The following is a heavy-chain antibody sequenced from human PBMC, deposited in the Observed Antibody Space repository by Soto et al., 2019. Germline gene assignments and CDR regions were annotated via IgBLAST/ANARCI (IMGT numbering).Heavy chain of an antibody. V-gene: IGHV4-34*01. J-gene: IGHJ5*02. CDR2: INHSGST. CDR3: ARVLFGSNCWFDP. Sequence: SLTCAVYGGSFSGYYWSWIRQPPGKGLEWIGEINHSGSTNYNPSLKSRVTISVDTSKNQFSLKLSSVTAADTAVYYCARVLFGSNCWFDPWGQGTLVTVSS. D-gene: IGHD3-16*01. CDR1: GGSFSGYY.